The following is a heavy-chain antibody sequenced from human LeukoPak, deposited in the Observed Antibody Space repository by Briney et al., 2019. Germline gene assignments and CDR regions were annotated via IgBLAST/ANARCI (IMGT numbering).Heavy chain of an antibody. Sequence: GGSLRLSCAASGFIFSSYAMSWVRQAPGKGLEWVSYGGSGGSTYYADSVKGRFTVSRDNSKSTLYLQMNSLRPEDTAVYYCARDVLAGATYFDSWGQGTLVTVSS. J-gene: IGHJ4*02. D-gene: IGHD1-26*01. CDR3: ARDVLAGATYFDS. CDR2: GGSGGST. CDR1: GFIFSSYA. V-gene: IGHV3-23*01.